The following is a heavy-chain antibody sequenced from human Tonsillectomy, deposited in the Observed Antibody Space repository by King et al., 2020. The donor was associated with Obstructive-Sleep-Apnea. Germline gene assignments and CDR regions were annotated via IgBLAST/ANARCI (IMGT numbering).Heavy chain of an antibody. V-gene: IGHV4-39*07. CDR1: GGSISRISYY. D-gene: IGHD1-1*01. CDR3: ARDPLDSIDY. J-gene: IGHJ4*02. CDR2: IFYSGST. Sequence: QLQESGPGLVKPSETLSLTCTVSGGSISRISYYWGWIRQPPGKGLEWIGNIFYSGSTYYNPSLKSRVTISVDTSKNQFSLKVNSVTAADTAVYFCARDPLDSIDYWGQGTLVTVSS.